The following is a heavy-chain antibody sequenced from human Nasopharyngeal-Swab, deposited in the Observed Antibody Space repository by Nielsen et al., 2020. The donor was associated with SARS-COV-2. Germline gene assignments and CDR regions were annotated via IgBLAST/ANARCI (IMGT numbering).Heavy chain of an antibody. CDR3: ARVDETRLIDY. Sequence: GESLKISCAASGFTFSSYWMHWVRQAPGKGLVWVSRINSDGSSTSYADSVKGRFTISRDNAKNTLYLQMNSLRAEDTAVYYCARVDETRLIDYWGQGTLVTVSS. CDR1: GFTFSSYW. J-gene: IGHJ4*02. D-gene: IGHD3-16*01. V-gene: IGHV3-74*01. CDR2: INSDGSST.